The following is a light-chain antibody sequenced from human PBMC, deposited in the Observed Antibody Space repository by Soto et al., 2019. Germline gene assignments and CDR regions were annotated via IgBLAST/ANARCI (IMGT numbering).Light chain of an antibody. J-gene: IGKJ5*01. CDR1: ERISRR. V-gene: IGKV3-11*01. Sequence: DIVLTQSPATLSLSPGNRVTLSCRANERISRRSAWYQQKPGQPPRILIYDASFRATGIPESFSGSGSGTDFTLSISSLEPEDFAVYYCQLSQQRSSWPPIAFGQGTRLDLK. CDR2: DAS. CDR3: QLSQQRSSWPPIA.